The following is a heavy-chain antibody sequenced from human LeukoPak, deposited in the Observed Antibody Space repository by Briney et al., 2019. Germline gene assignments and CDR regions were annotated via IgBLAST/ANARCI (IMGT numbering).Heavy chain of an antibody. J-gene: IGHJ4*02. CDR2: ISSSSSYI. CDR1: GFTFSSYA. V-gene: IGHV3-21*01. Sequence: GGSLRLSCAASGFTFSSYAMTWVRQAPGKGLEWVSSISSSSSYIYYADSVKGRFTISRDNAKNSLYLQMNSLRAEDTAVYYCARGSERLFDYWGQGTLVTVSS. CDR3: ARGSERLFDY. D-gene: IGHD1-26*01.